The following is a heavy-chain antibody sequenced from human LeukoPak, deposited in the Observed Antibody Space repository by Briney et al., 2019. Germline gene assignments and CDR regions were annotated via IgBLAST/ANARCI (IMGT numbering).Heavy chain of an antibody. CDR3: ARDRVLLFHAFDI. D-gene: IGHD3-10*01. CDR1: GFTFSSYS. Sequence: GGSLRLSCAASGFTFSSYSMNWVRQAPGKGLEWVSSISSSSSYIYYADSVKGRFTISRDNAKNSLYLQMNSLRAEDTAVYYCARDRVLLFHAFDIWGQGTMATVSS. J-gene: IGHJ3*02. V-gene: IGHV3-21*01. CDR2: ISSSSSYI.